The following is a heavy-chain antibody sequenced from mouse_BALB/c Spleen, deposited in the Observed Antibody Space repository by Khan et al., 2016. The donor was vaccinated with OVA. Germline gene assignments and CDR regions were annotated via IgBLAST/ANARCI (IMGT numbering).Heavy chain of an antibody. Sequence: QVQLKQSGPELVRPGASVTMSCKASGYTFTSYWMHWVKQRPGQGLEWIGMIEPSNSETTLNQRFKDKATLNGDKSSNTAYMQLSSLTSEDSAVYYWAKGGSYWGQGSLVTVSA. CDR2: IEPSNSET. J-gene: IGHJ3*01. V-gene: IGHV1-74*01. CDR3: AKGGSY. CDR1: GYTFTSYW.